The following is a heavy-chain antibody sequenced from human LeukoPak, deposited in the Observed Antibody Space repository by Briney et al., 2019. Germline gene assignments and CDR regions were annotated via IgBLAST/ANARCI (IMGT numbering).Heavy chain of an antibody. Sequence: GGSLRLSCTASGFAFDEHGMSWVRQVPGKGLEWVSVINWSGGSTGYSDPLRGRFTISRDNAKNSLYLQMDSLRADDTALYYCARAPITSPFYFDYWGQGALVTVS. J-gene: IGHJ4*02. CDR1: GFAFDEHG. D-gene: IGHD2-2*01. V-gene: IGHV3-20*04. CDR3: ARAPITSPFYFDY. CDR2: INWSGGST.